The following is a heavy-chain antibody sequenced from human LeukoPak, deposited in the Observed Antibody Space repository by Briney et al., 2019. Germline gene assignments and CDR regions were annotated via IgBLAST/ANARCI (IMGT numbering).Heavy chain of an antibody. CDR1: GFTFSNYG. V-gene: IGHV3-21*06. D-gene: IGHD2-15*01. Sequence: PGGSLRLSCAASGFTFSNYGMNWVRQAPGKGLKGVASISSGGSYIFYADSVRGRLTISRDNAKNSLFLQMNSLGVNDTAVYYCARGGGSFDSWGQGTLVTVCS. CDR3: ARGGGSFDS. J-gene: IGHJ4*02. CDR2: ISSGGSYI.